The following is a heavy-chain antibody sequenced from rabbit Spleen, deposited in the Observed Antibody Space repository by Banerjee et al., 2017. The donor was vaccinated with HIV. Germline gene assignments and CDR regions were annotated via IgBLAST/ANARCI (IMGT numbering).Heavy chain of an antibody. CDR3: ARDSGTSFSSYGMDL. CDR1: GFSFSYSDY. CDR2: IGAGVSYTT. V-gene: IGHV1S40*01. D-gene: IGHD8-1*01. Sequence: QSLEESRGGLVKPGASLTLTCTASGFSFSYSDYMCWVRQPPGKGPEWIACIGAGVSYTTYYATWAKGRFTISKTSSTTVTLQMTSLTVADTATYFCARDSGTSFSSYGMDLWGQGTLVTVS. J-gene: IGHJ6*01.